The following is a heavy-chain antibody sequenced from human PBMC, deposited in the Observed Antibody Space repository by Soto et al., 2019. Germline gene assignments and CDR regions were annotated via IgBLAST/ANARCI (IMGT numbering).Heavy chain of an antibody. CDR3: GKAGYCSSATCATRYYYMDV. CDR1: GFTFSSYA. J-gene: IGHJ6*03. CDR2: ISGSGGST. D-gene: IGHD2-2*01. Sequence: GGSLRLSCAASGFTFSSYAMGWVRQAPGKGLEWVSAISGSGGSTYYADSVKGRFTISRDNSKNTLYLQMNSLRAEDTAVYYCGKAGYCSSATCATRYYYMDVWGKGTTVTVSS. V-gene: IGHV3-23*01.